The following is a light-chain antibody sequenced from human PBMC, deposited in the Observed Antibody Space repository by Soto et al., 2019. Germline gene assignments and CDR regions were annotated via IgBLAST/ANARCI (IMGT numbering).Light chain of an antibody. CDR3: SSYAGSNIDYV. CDR2: EVS. V-gene: IGLV2-8*01. Sequence: QSLLTQPPSASGSPGQSVTISCTGTSSDVGGYKYVSWYQQHPGKVPKLMIYEVSKRPSGVPDRFSGSKSGNTASLTVSGLQAEDEADYYCSSYAGSNIDYVFGTGTKLTVL. J-gene: IGLJ1*01. CDR1: SSDVGGYKY.